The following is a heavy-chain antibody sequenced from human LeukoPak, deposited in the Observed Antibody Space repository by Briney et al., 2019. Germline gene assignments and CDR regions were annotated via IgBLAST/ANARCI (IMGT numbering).Heavy chain of an antibody. CDR2: INTNTGNP. D-gene: IGHD3-16*02. J-gene: IGHJ4*02. CDR3: ARDCGLGVIVPEYFDY. CDR1: GYTFTSYA. V-gene: IGHV7-4-1*02. Sequence: GASVKVSCKASGYTFTSYAMNWVRQAPGQGLEWMGWINTNTGNPTYAQGFTGRFVFSLDTSVSTAYLQISSLKAEDTAVYYCARDCGLGVIVPEYFDYWGQGTLVTVSS.